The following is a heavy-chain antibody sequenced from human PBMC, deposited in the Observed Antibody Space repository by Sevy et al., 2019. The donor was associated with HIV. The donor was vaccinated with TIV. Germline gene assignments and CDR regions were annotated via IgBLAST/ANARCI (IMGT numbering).Heavy chain of an antibody. CDR3: ARDPGSSWSSFDY. CDR1: GFTFGSYA. CDR2: ISYDGSHK. Sequence: GGSLRLSCVASGFTFGSYAMNWVRQAPGKGLEWVAVISYDGSHKYYADSVKGRFTIARDYSNNTLYLQMNSLRADDTAVYYCARDPGSSWSSFDYWGQGTLVTVSS. D-gene: IGHD6-13*01. V-gene: IGHV3-30-3*01. J-gene: IGHJ4*02.